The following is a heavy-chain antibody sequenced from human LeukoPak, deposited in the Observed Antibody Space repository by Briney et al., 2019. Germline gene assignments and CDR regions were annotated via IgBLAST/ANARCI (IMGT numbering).Heavy chain of an antibody. Sequence: SETLSLTCTVSGGSISSSSYYWGWIRQPPGKGLEWIGSIYYSGSTYYNPSLKSRVTISVDTSKNQFSLKLSSVTAADTAVYYCARQKYYYDSSGYYYVWFFDYWGQGTLVTASS. CDR1: GGSISSSSYY. V-gene: IGHV4-39*01. J-gene: IGHJ4*02. D-gene: IGHD3-22*01. CDR2: IYYSGST. CDR3: ARQKYYYDSSGYYYVWFFDY.